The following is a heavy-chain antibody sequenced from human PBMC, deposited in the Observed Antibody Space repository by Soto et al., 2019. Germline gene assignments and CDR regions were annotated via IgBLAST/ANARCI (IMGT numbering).Heavy chain of an antibody. CDR3: AKGWESGSGGLYRYFDS. V-gene: IGHV3-30*18. D-gene: IGHD2-15*01. Sequence: QVQLVESGGGVVQPGRSLRLSCTASGFTFSDYAMHWVRQAPGKGLEWVAVMSHDGSAKYHSDSAKGRFTISRDNSKNTLYLQISSLRTVDTAVYSFAKGWESGSGGLYRYFDSWGQGTLVTVSS. CDR1: GFTFSDYA. J-gene: IGHJ4*02. CDR2: MSHDGSAK.